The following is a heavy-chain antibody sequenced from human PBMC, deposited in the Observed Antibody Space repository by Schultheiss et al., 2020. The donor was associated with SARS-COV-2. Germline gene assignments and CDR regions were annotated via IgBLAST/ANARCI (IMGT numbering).Heavy chain of an antibody. Sequence: ESLKISCAASGFTFSSYSIHWVRQAPGKGLEWVSSISSSSSYIYYADSVKGRFTISRDNAKNSLYLQMNSLRAEDTAVYYCARDYRSGSYFAYYGMGVWGQGTTVTVSS. D-gene: IGHD3-10*01. CDR3: ARDYRSGSYFAYYGMGV. CDR2: ISSSSSYI. J-gene: IGHJ6*02. CDR1: GFTFSSYS. V-gene: IGHV3-21*01.